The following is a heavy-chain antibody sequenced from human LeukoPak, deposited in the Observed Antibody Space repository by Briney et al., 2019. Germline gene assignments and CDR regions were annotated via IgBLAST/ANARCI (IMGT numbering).Heavy chain of an antibody. V-gene: IGHV4-38-2*02. CDR2: IYHSRST. D-gene: IGHD6-19*01. CDR3: AREEVAVAGTQDD. Sequence: PSETLSLTCAVSGYSINSGKYWGGIRQPPGKGLEGIGSIYHSRSTYYNPSLKSRVTISVDTSKNQFSLKLSSVTAADTAVYYCAREEVAVAGTQDDWGQGTLVTVSS. J-gene: IGHJ4*02. CDR1: GYSINSGKY.